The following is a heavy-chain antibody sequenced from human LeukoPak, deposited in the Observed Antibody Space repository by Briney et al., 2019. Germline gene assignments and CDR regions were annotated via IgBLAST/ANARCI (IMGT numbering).Heavy chain of an antibody. J-gene: IGHJ5*02. CDR3: ASYGSGSYRFDP. CDR2: IYYSGST. CDR1: GGSISSYY. V-gene: IGHV4-59*01. D-gene: IGHD3-10*01. Sequence: SETLSLTCTVSGGSISSYYWSWIRQPPGKGLEWIGYIYYSGSTDYNPSLKSRVTISVDTSKNQFSLKLSSVTAADTAVYYCASYGSGSYRFDPWGQGTLVTVSS.